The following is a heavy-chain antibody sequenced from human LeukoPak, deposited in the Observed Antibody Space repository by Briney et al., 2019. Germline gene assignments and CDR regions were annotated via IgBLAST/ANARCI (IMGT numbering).Heavy chain of an antibody. CDR3: ARDLGELSPRFDY. CDR1: GFTVSSNY. J-gene: IGHJ4*02. V-gene: IGHV3-66*01. Sequence: GGSLRLSCAASGFTVSSNYMSWVRQAPGKGLEWVSVIYSGGSTYYADSVKGRFTISRDNSKNTLYLQMNSLRAEDTAVYYCARDLGELSPRFDYWGQGTLVTVSS. CDR2: IYSGGST. D-gene: IGHD3-16*02.